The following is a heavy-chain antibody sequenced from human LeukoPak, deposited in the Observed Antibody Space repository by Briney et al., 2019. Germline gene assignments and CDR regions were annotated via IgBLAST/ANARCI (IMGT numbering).Heavy chain of an antibody. V-gene: IGHV1-8*01. J-gene: IGHJ4*02. D-gene: IGHD4-23*01. CDR2: MNPNSGNT. Sequence: GASVKVSCKASGYTFNSYDINWVRQATGQGLEWMGWMNPNSGNTGYAQKFQGRVTMTRNTSISTAYMELSSLRSEDTAVYYCARGYSTVVTPDIDYWGQGTLVTVSS. CDR1: GYTFNSYD. CDR3: ARGYSTVVTPDIDY.